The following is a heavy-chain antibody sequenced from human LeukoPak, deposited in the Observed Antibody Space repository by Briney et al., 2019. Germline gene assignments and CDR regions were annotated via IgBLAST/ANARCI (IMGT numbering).Heavy chain of an antibody. J-gene: IGHJ4*02. CDR2: IYSGGST. V-gene: IGHV3-66*02. Sequence: GGSLRLSCAASGFTVSSNYMSWVRQAPGKGLEWVSVIYSGGSTYYADSVKGRFTISRDNSKNTLYLQMNSLRAEDTALYYCARGVFYSNYDGYFDYWGQGTLVTVSS. D-gene: IGHD4-11*01. CDR3: ARGVFYSNYDGYFDY. CDR1: GFTVSSNY.